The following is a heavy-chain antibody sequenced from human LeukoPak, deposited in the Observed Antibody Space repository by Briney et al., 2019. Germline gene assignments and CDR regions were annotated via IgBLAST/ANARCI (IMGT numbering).Heavy chain of an antibody. CDR3: AKLPHLRGVIRYYYGMDV. V-gene: IGHV3-23*01. CDR2: ISGSGGST. J-gene: IGHJ6*02. CDR1: EFTFSSYA. Sequence: GGSLRLSCAASEFTFSSYAMSWVRQAPGKGLEWVSAISGSGGSTYYADSVKGRFTISRDNSKNTLYLQMNSLRAEDTAVYYCAKLPHLRGVIRYYYGMDVWGQGTTVTVSS. D-gene: IGHD3-10*01.